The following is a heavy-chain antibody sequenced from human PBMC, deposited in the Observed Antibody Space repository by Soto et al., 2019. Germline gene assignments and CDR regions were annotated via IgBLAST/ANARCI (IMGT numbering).Heavy chain of an antibody. CDR1: GGSISDYY. D-gene: IGHD6-19*01. CDR3: ARAAYSSGWLSGVYFDY. CDR2: IYPSGNT. Sequence: QVQLQESGPGLVKPSETLSLTCSVSGGSISDYYWSWIRQPAGKGLEWIGRIYPSGNTDYNPSLRSRVTMSLDTSKNHFSLKLSSVTAAYTAEYYCARAAYSSGWLSGVYFDYWGQGTLVTVSS. J-gene: IGHJ4*02. V-gene: IGHV4-4*07.